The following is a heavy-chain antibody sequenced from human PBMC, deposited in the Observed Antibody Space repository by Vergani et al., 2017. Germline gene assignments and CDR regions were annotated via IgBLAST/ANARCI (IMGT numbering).Heavy chain of an antibody. CDR3: AQSMVRGVITALSYYFYY. D-gene: IGHD3-10*01. CDR2: TYYRSKWYN. V-gene: IGHV6-1*01. J-gene: IGHJ4*02. Sequence: QVQLKQSGPGLLQPSQSLSLPSPLSLHPLSPPPPPSHSITHSPSTVLCGLGRTYYRSKWYNDYAVSVKSRITINPDTSKNQFSLQLNAVPPEDTAVYYCAQSMVRGVITALSYYFYYWGQGTLVTVSS. CDR1: LHPLSPPPPP.